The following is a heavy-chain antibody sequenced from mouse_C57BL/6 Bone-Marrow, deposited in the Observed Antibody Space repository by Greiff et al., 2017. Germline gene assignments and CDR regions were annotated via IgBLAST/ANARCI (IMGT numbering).Heavy chain of an antibody. D-gene: IGHD4-1*01. CDR3: AGLNWDGFAD. J-gene: IGHJ3*01. Sequence: QVQLQQSGPGLVAPSQSLSISCTASGFSLTSYGVDWVRQSPGKGLEWLGVIWGVGSTNYNSALKSRLSISKDNSKSHVFLKMNSLQTDDTAMYYCAGLNWDGFADWGQGTLVTVSA. V-gene: IGHV2-6*01. CDR2: IWGVGST. CDR1: GFSLTSYG.